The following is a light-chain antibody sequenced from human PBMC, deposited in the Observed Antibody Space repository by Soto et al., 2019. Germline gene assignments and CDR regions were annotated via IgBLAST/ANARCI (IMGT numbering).Light chain of an antibody. J-gene: IGKJ4*01. Sequence: EIVLTQSPGTLSLSPGERATLSCRASQSVSSRSLAWYQQKPGQAPRLLIYGASSRASGIPDRFSGSGSGTDFTLTISRLEPEDFAVYYCHQYGGSPLTFGGGTKVDIK. CDR1: QSVSSRS. CDR2: GAS. V-gene: IGKV3-20*01. CDR3: HQYGGSPLT.